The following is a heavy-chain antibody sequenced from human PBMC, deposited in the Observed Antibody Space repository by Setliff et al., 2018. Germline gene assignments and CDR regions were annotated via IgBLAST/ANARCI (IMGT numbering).Heavy chain of an antibody. CDR1: GYTFISYG. CDR2: ISA. CDR3: ARCLPFLSGYDRGAFDN. V-gene: IGHV1-18*01. J-gene: IGHJ4*02. Sequence: ASVKVSCKTSGYTFISYGINWVRQAPGQGLEWMGWISAYAQKFQGRVTMTTDTSTNTAFMELRSLTSDDTAVYYCARCLPFLSGYDRGAFDNWGQGTLVTVSS. D-gene: IGHD5-12*01.